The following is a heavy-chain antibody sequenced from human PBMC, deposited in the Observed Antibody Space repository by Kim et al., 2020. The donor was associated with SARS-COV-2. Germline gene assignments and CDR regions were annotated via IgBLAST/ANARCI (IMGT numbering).Heavy chain of an antibody. CDR2: VNHSGAT. CDR1: GGSFSGYY. CDR3: AGHSVKHWYFDL. J-gene: IGHJ2*01. Sequence: SETLSLTCTVYGGSFSGYYWSWIRQPLGKGLEWIGEVNHSGATNYSPSLKSRVTVSVDTSKNQLSLTLTSATAADTAVYYCAGHSVKHWYFDLWGRGTL. V-gene: IGHV4-34*01.